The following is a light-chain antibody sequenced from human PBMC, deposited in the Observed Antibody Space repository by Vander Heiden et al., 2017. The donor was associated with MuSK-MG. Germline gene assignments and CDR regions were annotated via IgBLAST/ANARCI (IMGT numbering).Light chain of an antibody. J-gene: IGKJ4*01. CDR1: QSLLHRLNNNNY. Sequence: DIVVTQSPESLAVSLGERATINCRSSQSLLHRLNNNNYLAWFQQKPGQPPKLLIYWASTRESGVPDRFSGSGSGTDFTLTISGLQAEDVADYYCHQYYRSPLTFGGGTKVRIK. CDR3: HQYYRSPLT. V-gene: IGKV4-1*01. CDR2: WAS.